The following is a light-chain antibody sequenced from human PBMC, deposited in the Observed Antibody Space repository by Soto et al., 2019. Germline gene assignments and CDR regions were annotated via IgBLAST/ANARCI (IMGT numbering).Light chain of an antibody. CDR1: SSDVGGYDY. CDR3: SSYTSSSTLYV. CDR2: EVS. Sequence: SALAQPASLSGSPGQSITISCTGTSSDVGGYDYVPWYQQHPGKAPKLMIYEVSNRPSGVSNRFSGSKSGNTASLTISGLQADDEADYYCSSYTSSSTLYVFGTGTKVTVL. V-gene: IGLV2-14*01. J-gene: IGLJ1*01.